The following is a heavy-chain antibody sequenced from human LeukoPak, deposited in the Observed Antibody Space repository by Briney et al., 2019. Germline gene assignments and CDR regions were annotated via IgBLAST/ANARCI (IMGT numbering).Heavy chain of an antibody. CDR1: RLVFSSYT. CDR3: ASSGYSQGVLDY. D-gene: IGHD5-12*01. V-gene: IGHV3-21*01. J-gene: IGHJ4*02. CDR2: ISSSSGSI. Sequence: KSGGSLRLSCAASRLVFSSYTMNWVRQAPGKGLEWISSISSSSGSIHYTDSVKGRFTISRDNAKNSVFLQMNSLRVEDTAVYYCASSGYSQGVLDYWGQGTLVTVSS.